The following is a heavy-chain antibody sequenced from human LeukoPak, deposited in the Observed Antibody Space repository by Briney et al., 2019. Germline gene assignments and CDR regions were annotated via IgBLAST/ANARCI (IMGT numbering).Heavy chain of an antibody. J-gene: IGHJ4*02. D-gene: IGHD3-10*01. V-gene: IGHV1-8*02. CDR1: GYTFTGYY. CDR3: ARGIYGSGSPMDY. Sequence: ASVKVSCKASGYTFTGYYMHWVRQAPGQGLEWMGWMNPNSGNTGYAQKFQGRVTMTRNTSISTAYMELSSLRSEDTAVYYCARGIYGSGSPMDYWGQGTLVTVSS. CDR2: MNPNSGNT.